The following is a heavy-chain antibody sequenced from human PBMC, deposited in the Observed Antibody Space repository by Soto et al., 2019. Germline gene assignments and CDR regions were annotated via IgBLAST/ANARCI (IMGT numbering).Heavy chain of an antibody. Sequence: ASVKVSCKASGYTFTSYAISWVRQAPGQGLEWMGSISACGGNTSYAQKFQGRVTMTRDTSTSTVYMELRSLRSEETAVYYCARTLYGDNVDYWGQG. CDR3: ARTLYGDNVDY. CDR1: GYTFTSYA. V-gene: IGHV1-18*01. D-gene: IGHD4-17*01. J-gene: IGHJ4*02. CDR2: ISACGGNT.